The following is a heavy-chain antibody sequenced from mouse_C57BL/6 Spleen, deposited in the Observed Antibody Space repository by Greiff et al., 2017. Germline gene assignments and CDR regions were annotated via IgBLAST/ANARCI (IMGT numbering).Heavy chain of an antibody. CDR1: GYAFTNYL. J-gene: IGHJ3*01. D-gene: IGHD2-10*01. Sequence: QVQLQQSGAELVRPGTSVKVSCKASGYAFTNYLIEWVKQRPGQGLEWIGVINPGSGGTNYNEKFKGKATLTADKSSSTAYMQLSSLTSEDSAVYFCARPLLGTWFAYWGQGTLVTVSA. CDR2: INPGSGGT. V-gene: IGHV1-54*01. CDR3: ARPLLGTWFAY.